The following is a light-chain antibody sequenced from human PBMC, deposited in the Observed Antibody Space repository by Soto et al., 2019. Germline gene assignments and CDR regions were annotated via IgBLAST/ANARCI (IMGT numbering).Light chain of an antibody. V-gene: IGLV4-69*01. Sequence: QPVLTQSHSASASLGASVKLTFSLSSGHSNYAIAWHQQHPKKGPRFLMKVNNDGTFHKGDGIPDRFSGSTSGADRYLTIASLRSEEEADYYCQTWGAGIRVFGGGTKLPVL. J-gene: IGLJ3*02. CDR1: SGHSNYA. CDR2: VNNDGTF. CDR3: QTWGAGIRV.